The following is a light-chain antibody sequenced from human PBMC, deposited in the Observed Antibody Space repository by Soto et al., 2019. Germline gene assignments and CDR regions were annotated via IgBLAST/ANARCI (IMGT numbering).Light chain of an antibody. CDR3: QRYGSSHLIT. CDR2: GTS. V-gene: IGKV3-20*01. J-gene: IGKJ5*01. Sequence: ETWLTQSPGTLSWSPGERATLSCRASQSVSSRSLAWYQQRPGQAPRLLIYGTSSRATGIPDRFSGSGSGTDFTLTISRLEPEDFAVYFCQRYGSSHLITFGHGTRLEI. CDR1: QSVSSRS.